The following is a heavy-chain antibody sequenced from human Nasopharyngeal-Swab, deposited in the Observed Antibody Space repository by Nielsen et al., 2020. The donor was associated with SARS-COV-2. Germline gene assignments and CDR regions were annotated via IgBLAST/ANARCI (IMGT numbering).Heavy chain of an antibody. D-gene: IGHD3-16*01. Sequence: GESLKISCAVSGFTFNNYGMHWVRQAQGKGLEWVALISYEGSLKYYADSVKGRFTISRDSSKNTVYLQMNSLRPEDTAVYYCARRRPILHLGEFSSSFDSWGQGTLVTVSS. CDR1: GFTFNNYG. CDR3: ARRRPILHLGEFSSSFDS. J-gene: IGHJ4*02. CDR2: ISYEGSLK. V-gene: IGHV3-30*03.